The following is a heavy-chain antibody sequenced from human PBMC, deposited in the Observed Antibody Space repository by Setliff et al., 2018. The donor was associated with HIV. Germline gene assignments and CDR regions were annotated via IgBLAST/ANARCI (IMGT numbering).Heavy chain of an antibody. CDR2: VYYSGST. CDR3: ASSQPDTIFGVVVFDS. J-gene: IGHJ4*02. V-gene: IGHV4-39*01. D-gene: IGHD3-3*01. Sequence: SETLSLTCTVSTDSFSNRGFYWGWVRQPPGRGLEWIGSVYYSGSTYYNPSLKSRVTISVDTSKNQLSLKLTSMTAADTAVYYCASSQPDTIFGVVVFDSWGQGTLVTV. CDR1: TDSFSNRGFY.